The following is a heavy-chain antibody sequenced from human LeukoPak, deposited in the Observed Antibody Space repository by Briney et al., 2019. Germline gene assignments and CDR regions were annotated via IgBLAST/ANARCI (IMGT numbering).Heavy chain of an antibody. J-gene: IGHJ4*02. Sequence: PGGSLRLSCAASGFTFSSYGMSWVRQAPGKGLEWVSVISGSGGTTYYADSVKGRFTVSRDNAKNSLYLQTNSLRAEDTAVYYCARGCGGNCYLNDYWGQGTLVTVSS. V-gene: IGHV3-21*01. CDR1: GFTFSSYG. D-gene: IGHD2-15*01. CDR2: ISGSGGTT. CDR3: ARGCGGNCYLNDY.